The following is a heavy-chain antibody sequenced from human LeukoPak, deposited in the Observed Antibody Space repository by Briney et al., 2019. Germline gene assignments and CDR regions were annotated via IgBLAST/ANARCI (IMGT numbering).Heavy chain of an antibody. CDR2: IIPIIGTA. Sequence: SLKVSCKASGGTFSSYAISWVRQAPGQGLEWMGGIIPIIGTANYAQKFQGRVTITADESTSTPYMELSSLRSEDTAVYYCARPSDIVVGPAAVDAFDIWGQGTMVTVSS. CDR3: ARPSDIVVGPAAVDAFDI. J-gene: IGHJ3*02. CDR1: GGTFSSYA. D-gene: IGHD2-2*01. V-gene: IGHV1-69*13.